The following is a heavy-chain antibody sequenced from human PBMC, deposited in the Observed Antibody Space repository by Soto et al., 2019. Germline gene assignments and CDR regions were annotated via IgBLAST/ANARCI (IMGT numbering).Heavy chain of an antibody. J-gene: IGHJ5*02. V-gene: IGHV3-33*01. D-gene: IGHD5-18*01. CDR2: IWYDGSNK. CDR1: GFTFSSYG. Sequence: QVQLVESGGGVVQPGRSLRLSCAASGFTFSSYGMHWVRQAPGKGLEWVAVIWYDGSNKYYADSVKGRFTISRDNSKNTLYLQMNSLRAEVTAVYYCARDEDYSVDTLNWFDPWGQGTLVTVSS. CDR3: ARDEDYSVDTLNWFDP.